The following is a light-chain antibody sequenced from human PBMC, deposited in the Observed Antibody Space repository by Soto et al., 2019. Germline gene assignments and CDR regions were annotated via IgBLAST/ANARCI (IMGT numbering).Light chain of an antibody. Sequence: AIQLTQSPSSLSASVGDRVTITCRASQGISSALAWYQQKPGKAPKLLIYAASSLESGVPSRFSCSGSGTDFALIISSLQPEDFATYYCQQFNDYPFTFGPGTTVDIK. V-gene: IGKV1D-13*01. CDR2: AAS. J-gene: IGKJ3*01. CDR3: QQFNDYPFT. CDR1: QGISSA.